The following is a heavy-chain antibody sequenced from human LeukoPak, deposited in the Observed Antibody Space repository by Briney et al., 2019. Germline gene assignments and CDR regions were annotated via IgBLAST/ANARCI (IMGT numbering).Heavy chain of an antibody. J-gene: IGHJ4*02. D-gene: IGHD4-17*01. CDR1: GFTFSSYS. Sequence: GGSLRLSCAASGFTFSSYSMNWVRQAPGKGLEWVSYITSSSSATYYADSVKGRFTISRDNAKNSLYLQMNSLRAEDTAVYYCARDNGDYVPYYFDYWGQGTLVTVSS. CDR3: ARDNGDYVPYYFDY. V-gene: IGHV3-48*04. CDR2: ITSSSSAT.